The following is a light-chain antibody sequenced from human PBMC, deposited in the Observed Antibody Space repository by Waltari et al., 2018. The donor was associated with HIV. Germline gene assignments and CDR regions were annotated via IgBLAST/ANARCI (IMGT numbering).Light chain of an antibody. J-gene: IGLJ2*01. CDR2: EVS. Sequence: SALTQPASVSGSPGQSITISCTGTSSDVGGYNYVSWYQQHPGKAPKLMIYEVSNRPPGVSNRFSGSKSGNTASRTISGLQAEDEADYYCSSYTSSSTPHVVFGGGTKLTVL. CDR3: SSYTSSSTPHVV. CDR1: SSDVGGYNY. V-gene: IGLV2-14*01.